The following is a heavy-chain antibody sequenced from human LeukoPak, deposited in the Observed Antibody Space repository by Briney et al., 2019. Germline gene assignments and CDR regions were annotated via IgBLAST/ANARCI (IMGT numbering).Heavy chain of an antibody. CDR1: GGSISSYY. Sequence: PSETLSLTCTVSGGSISSYYWSWIRQPPGKGLEWIGYIYYSGSTNYNPSLKSRVTISVDTSKNQFSPKLSSVTAADTAVYCCASARGDSSGYYSFDYWGQGTLVTVSS. D-gene: IGHD3-22*01. J-gene: IGHJ4*02. CDR3: ASARGDSSGYYSFDY. CDR2: IYYSGST. V-gene: IGHV4-59*01.